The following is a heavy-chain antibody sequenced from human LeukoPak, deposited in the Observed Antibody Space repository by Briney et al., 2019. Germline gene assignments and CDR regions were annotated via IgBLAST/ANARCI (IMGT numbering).Heavy chain of an antibody. CDR2: IYSGGST. CDR1: GFTVSTNY. V-gene: IGHV3-53*01. J-gene: IGHJ6*02. CDR3: ARDRCSSTSCYWEGGMDV. D-gene: IGHD2-2*01. Sequence: GGSLRLSCVASGFTVSTNYMTWVRQAPGKGLEWVSVIYSGGSTYYADSVKGRFTISRDNAKNSLYLQMNSLRAEDTAVYYCARDRCSSTSCYWEGGMDVWGQGTTVTVSS.